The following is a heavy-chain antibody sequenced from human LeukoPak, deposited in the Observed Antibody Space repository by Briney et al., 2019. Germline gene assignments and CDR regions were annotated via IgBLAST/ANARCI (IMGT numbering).Heavy chain of an antibody. CDR1: GYTFTSYD. Sequence: ASVKVSCKASGYTFTSYDINWVRQATGQGLEWMGWMNPNSGNTGYAQKFQGRVTMTRNTSISTAYMELSSLRSEDTAVYYCARVGSYHDSSGYFYSTYFHYYMDVWGKGTTVTVSS. CDR3: ARVGSYHDSSGYFYSTYFHYYMDV. D-gene: IGHD3-22*01. J-gene: IGHJ6*03. V-gene: IGHV1-8*01. CDR2: MNPNSGNT.